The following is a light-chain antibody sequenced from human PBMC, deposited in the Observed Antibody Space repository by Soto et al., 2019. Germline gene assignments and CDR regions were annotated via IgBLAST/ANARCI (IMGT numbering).Light chain of an antibody. V-gene: IGKV3-20*01. J-gene: IGKJ5*01. Sequence: EIVLTQSPGTLSLSPGERATLSCRASQSVSSSYLAWYQQKPGQPPRLLIYGASSRATGTPDRFSGSGSGTDFTLTISRLEPEDFAVFYCQHYDSLPITFGQGTRLETK. CDR1: QSVSSSY. CDR3: QHYDSLPIT. CDR2: GAS.